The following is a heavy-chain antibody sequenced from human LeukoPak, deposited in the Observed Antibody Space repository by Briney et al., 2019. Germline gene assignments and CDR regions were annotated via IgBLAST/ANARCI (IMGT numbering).Heavy chain of an antibody. CDR3: ARHNGIAVAGSGNDSFDC. CDR1: GGSISSSSYY. Sequence: SETLTLTCTVSGGSISSSSYYWGWIRQPPGKGLEWNGSIYYSGSTYYNPSLKSRVTISVDTSKNQFSLKLSSVTAADTAVYYCARHNGIAVAGSGNDSFDCWGQGTMVTVSS. J-gene: IGHJ3*01. V-gene: IGHV4-39*01. D-gene: IGHD6-19*01. CDR2: IYYSGST.